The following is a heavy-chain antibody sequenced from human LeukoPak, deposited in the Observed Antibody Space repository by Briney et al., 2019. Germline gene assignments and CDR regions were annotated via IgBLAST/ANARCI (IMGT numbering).Heavy chain of an antibody. CDR1: GFTFNNHW. CDR2: VNNDGSGT. CDR3: VRASDAFDI. Sequence: GGSLRLSCAASGFTFNNHWMHWVRQAPGKGLVWVSRVNNDGSGTTYADSVKGRFTISRDNAKNTLYLQTNSLRADDTAVYYCVRASDAFDIWGQGTMVTVSS. V-gene: IGHV3-74*01. J-gene: IGHJ3*02.